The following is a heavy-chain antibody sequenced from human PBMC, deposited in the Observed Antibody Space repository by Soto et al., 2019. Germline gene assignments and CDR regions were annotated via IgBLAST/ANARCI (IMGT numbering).Heavy chain of an antibody. CDR2: ISSSSSYI. J-gene: IGHJ6*02. Sequence: EVQLVESGGGLVKPGGSLRLSCAASGFTFSSYSMNWVRQAPGKGLEWVSSISSSSSYIYYADSVKGRFTISRDNAKNSLYLQMNSRRAEDTAVYYCARDGAAAGTFYYYYYGMDVWGQGTTVTVSS. V-gene: IGHV3-21*01. D-gene: IGHD6-13*01. CDR1: GFTFSSYS. CDR3: ARDGAAAGTFYYYYYGMDV.